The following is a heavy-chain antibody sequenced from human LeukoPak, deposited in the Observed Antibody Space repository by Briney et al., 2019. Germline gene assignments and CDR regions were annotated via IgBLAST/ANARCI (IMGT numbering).Heavy chain of an antibody. V-gene: IGHV3-23*01. CDR3: VKDRPCETCMPMDA. Sequence: GGSLRLSSAASGFRFTDYSMSWVRQAPGKGLEWVAGLGRSGEYKYYADSVKGRFTISRDNSKDMVSLQMNSLRAEDSAIYFCVKDRPCETCMPMDAWGQGTTVTVSS. J-gene: IGHJ6*02. D-gene: IGHD2-2*01. CDR1: GFRFTDYS. CDR2: LGRSGEYK.